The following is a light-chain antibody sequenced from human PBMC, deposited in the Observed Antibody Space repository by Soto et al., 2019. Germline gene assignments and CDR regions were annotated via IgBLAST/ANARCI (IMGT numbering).Light chain of an antibody. CDR1: QGISRW. Sequence: DIQMTQSPSSVSASVGDRVTITCRASQGISRWLAWYQQKPGKAPKLLIYAASSLQIGVPSRFSGSVSGTDFTLTISSLQPEDFTTYYCQQANSYPPFTFGPGTKVDIK. CDR3: QQANSYPPFT. V-gene: IGKV1-12*01. CDR2: AAS. J-gene: IGKJ3*01.